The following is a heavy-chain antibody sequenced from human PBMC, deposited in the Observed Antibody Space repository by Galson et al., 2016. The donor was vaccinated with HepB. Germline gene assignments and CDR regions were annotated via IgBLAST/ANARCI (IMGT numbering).Heavy chain of an antibody. Sequence: SDTLSLTCAVSGVSVTSGAYYWSWIRQPPGKGLEWIGYCYYTANTGYNPSLESRVTVSRDTSKNHFSLTLNSLTAADTAVYYCARVSHDSFDIWGQGTMVTVSS. J-gene: IGHJ3*02. V-gene: IGHV4-61*03. CDR1: GVSVTSGAYY. CDR3: ARVSHDSFDI. CDR2: CYYTANT.